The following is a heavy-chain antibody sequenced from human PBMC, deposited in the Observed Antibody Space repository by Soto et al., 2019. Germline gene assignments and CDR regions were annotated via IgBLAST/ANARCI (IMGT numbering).Heavy chain of an antibody. CDR1: GGSISSGGYY. V-gene: IGHV4-31*03. D-gene: IGHD6-19*01. J-gene: IGHJ6*02. Sequence: SETLSLTCTVSGGSISSGGYYWSWIRQHPGKGLGWIGYIYYSGSTYYNPSLKSRVTISVDTSKNQFSLKLSSVTAADTAVYYCARDRAGIAVAGYGMDVWGQGTTVTVSS. CDR2: IYYSGST. CDR3: ARDRAGIAVAGYGMDV.